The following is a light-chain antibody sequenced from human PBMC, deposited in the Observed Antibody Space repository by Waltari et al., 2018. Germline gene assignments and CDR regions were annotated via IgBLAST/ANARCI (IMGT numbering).Light chain of an antibody. CDR1: QSIRSW. CDR2: KAS. CDR3: QQYSSYAT. V-gene: IGKV1-5*03. Sequence: DIPMSQSPSTLSASVGDTVTITCRASQSIRSWLAWYQQKPGKAPTLLIYKASSLENGVTSRFSGSGSGTEFTLTISSLQPDDSATYYCQQYSSYATFGQGTKVEI. J-gene: IGKJ1*01.